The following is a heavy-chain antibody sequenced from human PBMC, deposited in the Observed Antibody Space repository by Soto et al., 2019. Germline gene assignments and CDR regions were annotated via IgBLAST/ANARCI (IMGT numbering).Heavy chain of an antibody. CDR1: GFSFSDYT. D-gene: IGHD1-20*01. CDR2: ISRGSDYI. Sequence: EVHLVESGGGLVKPGGSLRLTCAGSGFSFSDYTMNWGRQAPGKGLEWVSSISRGSDYIFYANTVQGRFTISRDNARNSLYLQMSSLRAEDTAVYYCAKDSGCVNNACAYDPWGQGTLGSVSS. V-gene: IGHV3-21*01. J-gene: IGHJ5*02. CDR3: AKDSGCVNNACAYDP.